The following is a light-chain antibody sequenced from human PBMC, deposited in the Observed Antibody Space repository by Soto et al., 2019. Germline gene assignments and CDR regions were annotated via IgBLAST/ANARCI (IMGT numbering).Light chain of an antibody. CDR1: QDISNY. V-gene: IGKV1-33*01. CDR3: QQYDNLPSIT. J-gene: IGKJ5*01. CDR2: GAS. Sequence: DIQMTQSPSSLSASVGDRVTITCQASQDISNYLNWYQQKPGKAPKLLIYGASNLETGVPSRFSGSRSGTDFTFTISSLQPEDIATYYCQQYDNLPSITFGQWTRLEIK.